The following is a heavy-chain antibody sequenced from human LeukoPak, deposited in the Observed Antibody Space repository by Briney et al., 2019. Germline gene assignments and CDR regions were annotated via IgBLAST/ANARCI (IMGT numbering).Heavy chain of an antibody. V-gene: IGHV1-69*13. Sequence: GASVKVSCKASGGTFSSYAISWVRQAPGQGLEWMGGIIPIFGTANYAQKFQGRVTITADESTSTAYMELSSLRSEDTAVYYCARELIGDHPPFDYWGQGTLVTVSS. CDR3: ARELIGDHPPFDY. CDR1: GGTFSSYA. D-gene: IGHD4-17*01. J-gene: IGHJ4*02. CDR2: IIPIFGTA.